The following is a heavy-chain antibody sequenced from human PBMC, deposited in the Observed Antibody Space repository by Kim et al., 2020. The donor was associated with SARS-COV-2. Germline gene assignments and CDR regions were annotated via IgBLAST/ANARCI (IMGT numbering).Heavy chain of an antibody. V-gene: IGHV3-23*01. CDR2: ISGSGGST. D-gene: IGHD6-25*01. Sequence: GGSLRLSCAASGFTFSSYAMSWVRQAPGKGLEWVSAISGSGGSTYYADSVKGRFTISRDNSKNTLYLQMNSLRAEDTAVYYCAKDWATGYSSVVYYYGMDVCGQGTTVTVSS. CDR1: GFTFSSYA. CDR3: AKDWATGYSSVVYYYGMDV. J-gene: IGHJ6*02.